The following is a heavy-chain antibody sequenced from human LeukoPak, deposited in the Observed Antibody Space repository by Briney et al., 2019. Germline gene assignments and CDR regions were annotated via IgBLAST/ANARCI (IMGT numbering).Heavy chain of an antibody. CDR3: ARAPGVSGSYNWNDPFDY. CDR1: GFTFDNYG. Sequence: GGSLRLSCAASGFTFDNYGMSWVRQAPGKGLEWVSGINWNGRSTDYADSVKGRFTISRDNAKNSLYLQMNSLRAEDTAFYYCARAPGVSGSYNWNDPFDYWGQGTLVTVSS. V-gene: IGHV3-20*04. J-gene: IGHJ4*02. CDR2: INWNGRST. D-gene: IGHD1-20*01.